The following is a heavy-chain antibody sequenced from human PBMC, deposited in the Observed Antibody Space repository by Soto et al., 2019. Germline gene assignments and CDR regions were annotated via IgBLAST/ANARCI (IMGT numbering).Heavy chain of an antibody. CDR3: ASQYSGYDPYYYYGMDV. D-gene: IGHD5-12*01. CDR2: ISSSGSTI. Sequence: PVGSLRLSCAASGFTFSSYEMNWVRQAPGKGLEWVSYISSSGSTIYYADSVKGRFTVSRDNAKNSLYLQMNSLRAEDTAVYYCASQYSGYDPYYYYGMDVWGQGTTVTVSS. CDR1: GFTFSSYE. V-gene: IGHV3-48*03. J-gene: IGHJ6*02.